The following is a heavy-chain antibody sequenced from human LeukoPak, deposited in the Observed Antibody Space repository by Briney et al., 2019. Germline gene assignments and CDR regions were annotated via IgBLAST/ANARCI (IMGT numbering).Heavy chain of an antibody. D-gene: IGHD2-2*01. V-gene: IGHV1-24*01. J-gene: IGHJ4*02. CDR3: ATPPYCSSTSCHDY. CDR1: GYTLTELS. CDR2: FDPEDGET. Sequence: GSVKVSCKVSGYTLTELSMHWVRQAPGKGLEWMGGFDPEDGETIYAQKFQGRVTMTEDTSTDTAYMELSSLRSEDTAVYYCATPPYCSSTSCHDYWGQGTLVTVPS.